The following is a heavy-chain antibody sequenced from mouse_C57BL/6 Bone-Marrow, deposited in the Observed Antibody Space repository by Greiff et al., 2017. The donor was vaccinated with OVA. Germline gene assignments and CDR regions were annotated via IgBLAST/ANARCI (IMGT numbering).Heavy chain of an antibody. Sequence: EVQLVESGPGLVKPSQSLSLTCSVTGYSITSGYYWNWIRQFPGNKLEWMGYISYDGSNNYNPSLKNRISITRDTSKNQFFLKLNSVTTEDTATYYCARDLLYGNYRTWFAYWGQGTLVTVSA. CDR1: GYSITSGYY. J-gene: IGHJ3*01. CDR3: ARDLLYGNYRTWFAY. CDR2: ISYDGSN. D-gene: IGHD2-1*01. V-gene: IGHV3-6*01.